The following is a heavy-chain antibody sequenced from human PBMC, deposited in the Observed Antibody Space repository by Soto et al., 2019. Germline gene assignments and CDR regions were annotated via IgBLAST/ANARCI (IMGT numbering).Heavy chain of an antibody. CDR3: ARAYSSMPPPGFDP. J-gene: IGHJ5*02. CDR2: SYHSGST. V-gene: IGHV4-30-2*01. CDR1: GGSISSGGYS. Sequence: QLQLQESGSGRVKPSQTLSLTCAVSGGSISSGGYSWRWIRQPPGKGLEWIGHSYHSGSTYYNPSVTSRVTIAVDRSKTQFSLKLSSVTAADTAVYYCARAYSSMPPPGFDPWGQGTLVTVSS. D-gene: IGHD6-13*01.